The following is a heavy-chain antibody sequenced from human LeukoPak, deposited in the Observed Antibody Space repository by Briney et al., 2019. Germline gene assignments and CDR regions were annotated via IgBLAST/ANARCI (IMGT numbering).Heavy chain of an antibody. CDR1: GFTFSSYW. V-gene: IGHV3-7*03. J-gene: IGHJ4*02. CDR3: AKDNRRHYTSGPNPDSLH. CDR2: INHNGDVN. D-gene: IGHD6-19*01. Sequence: GGSLSLSCAVCGFTFSSYWMNWARQAPGRGLEWVASINHNGDVNYYVDSVKGRFTISRDNAKNSLYLQMNSLRVENSAFYYCAKDNRRHYTSGPNPDSLHWGQGALVTVSS.